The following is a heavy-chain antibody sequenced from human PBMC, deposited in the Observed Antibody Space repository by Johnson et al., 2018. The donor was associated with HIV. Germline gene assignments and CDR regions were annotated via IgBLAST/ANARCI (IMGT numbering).Heavy chain of an antibody. D-gene: IGHD2-15*01. CDR3: SKDQFHKGGGSLVDGFDI. CDR1: GFTLDDYG. V-gene: IGHV3-7*01. Sequence: VQLVESGGGVVRPGGSLRLSCAASGFTLDDYGLAWVRQAPGKGLEWVANIKQDGSEKYYVDSVKGRFTISRDNSKNTLYLQMNSLRAEDTAVYYCSKDQFHKGGGSLVDGFDIWGQGTMVTVSS. CDR2: IKQDGSEK. J-gene: IGHJ3*02.